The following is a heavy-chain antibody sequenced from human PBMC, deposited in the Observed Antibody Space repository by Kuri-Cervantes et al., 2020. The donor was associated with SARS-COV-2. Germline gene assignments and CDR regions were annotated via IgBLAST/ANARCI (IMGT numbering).Heavy chain of an antibody. D-gene: IGHD3-22*01. CDR2: INPNNGGT. CDR3: ARSTPFRRLGVISQGEAFEI. CDR1: GYTFTGYY. Sequence: ASVKVSCKDSGYTFTGYYMHWVRQAPGQGLEWMGWINPNNGGTNYAQKFQGWVTMTRDTSISTVYMELGRLRSDDTAVYYCARSTPFRRLGVISQGEAFEIWGQGTMVTVSS. J-gene: IGHJ3*02. V-gene: IGHV1-2*04.